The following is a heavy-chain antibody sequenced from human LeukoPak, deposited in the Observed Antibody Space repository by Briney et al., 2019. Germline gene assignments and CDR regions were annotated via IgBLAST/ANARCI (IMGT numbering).Heavy chain of an antibody. CDR2: IIPIFGTA. CDR1: GGTFSSYA. D-gene: IGHD3-9*01. Sequence: SVKVSCKASGGTFSSYAISWVRQAPGQGLEWMGGIIPIFGTANYAQKLQGRVTMTTDTSTSTAYMELRSLRSDDTAVYYCARDQGYYDILTGYSVHYYYYYMDVWGKGTTVTISS. V-gene: IGHV1-69*05. CDR3: ARDQGYYDILTGYSVHYYYYYMDV. J-gene: IGHJ6*03.